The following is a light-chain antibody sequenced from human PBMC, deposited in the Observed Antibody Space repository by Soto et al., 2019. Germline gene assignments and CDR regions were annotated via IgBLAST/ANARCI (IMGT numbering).Light chain of an antibody. J-gene: IGKJ1*01. CDR3: HQYGKSPRT. Sequence: MVFTQSPGTLSLSPGERVTLSCRASQIVTIDYLAWYHQAPGQAPRLLIYGAFNRAAGISDRFSGSGSGTDFTLSISKLEPGDFGVYFCHQYGKSPRTFGQGTKVDIK. V-gene: IGKV3-20*01. CDR1: QIVTIDY. CDR2: GAF.